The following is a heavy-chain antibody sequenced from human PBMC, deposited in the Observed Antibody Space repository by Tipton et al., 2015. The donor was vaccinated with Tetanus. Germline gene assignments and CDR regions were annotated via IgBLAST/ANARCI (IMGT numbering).Heavy chain of an antibody. J-gene: IGHJ6*02. Sequence: QVQLVQSGAEVKKPGASLKVSCKASGYTFTGYYLCWVRQAPGQGLEWMGWIDPNSGGTIYAQKFQGRVTMTRDTSISTAYMELSRLRSDDTAVYYCARDRGDYIYYGMDVWGPGTTVTVTS. D-gene: IGHD3-22*01. V-gene: IGHV1-2*02. CDR2: IDPNSGGT. CDR3: ARDRGDYIYYGMDV. CDR1: GYTFTGYY.